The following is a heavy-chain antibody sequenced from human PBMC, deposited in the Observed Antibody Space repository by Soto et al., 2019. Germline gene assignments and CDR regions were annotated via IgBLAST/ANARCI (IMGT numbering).Heavy chain of an antibody. Sequence: SSETLSLTCTVSGGSVSSGSYYWSWIRQPPGKGLEWIGYIYYSGSTNYNPSLKSRVTISVDTSKNQFSLKLSSVTAADTAVYYCARGSPLSGYYTLDFDYWGQGTLVTVSS. D-gene: IGHD3-3*01. CDR2: IYYSGST. CDR3: ARGSPLSGYYTLDFDY. V-gene: IGHV4-61*01. J-gene: IGHJ4*02. CDR1: GGSVSSGSYY.